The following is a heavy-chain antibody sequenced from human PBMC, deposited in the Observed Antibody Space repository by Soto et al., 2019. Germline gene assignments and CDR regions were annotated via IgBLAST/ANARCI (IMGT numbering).Heavy chain of an antibody. CDR2: ILSDGSNK. J-gene: IGHJ6*02. V-gene: IGHV3-30-3*01. CDR1: GFTFSSYA. CDR3: ARGVFQEDV. Sequence: QVQLVESGGGVVQPGRSLRLSCAASGFTFSSYAMHWVRQAPGKGLEWVAVILSDGSNKWDVDSVKGRFTISRDNSENTLYLQMNSLRAEDTAVYYCARGVFQEDVWGQGTTVTVSS.